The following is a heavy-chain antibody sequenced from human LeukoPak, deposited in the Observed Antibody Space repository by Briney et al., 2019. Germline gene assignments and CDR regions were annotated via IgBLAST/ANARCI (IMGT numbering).Heavy chain of an antibody. V-gene: IGHV3-74*01. Sequence: GGSLRLSCAASGFTFSSYWMHWVRQAPGKGLVWVSRINSDGSSTSYADSVKGRFTISRDNAKNTLYLQMNSLRNEDTAFYYCVRAAAPTLYYFDYWGQGTLVTVSS. CDR3: VRAAAPTLYYFDY. CDR1: GFTFSSYW. D-gene: IGHD2/OR15-2a*01. CDR2: INSDGSST. J-gene: IGHJ4*02.